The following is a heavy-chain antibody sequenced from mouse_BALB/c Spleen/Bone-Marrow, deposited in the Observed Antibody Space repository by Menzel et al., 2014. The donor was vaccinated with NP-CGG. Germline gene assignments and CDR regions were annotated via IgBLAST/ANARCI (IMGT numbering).Heavy chain of an antibody. CDR1: GNTSTSYD. D-gene: IGHD1-2*01. CDR2: IFPGDSTT. CDR3: VRSRLRDWYFDV. J-gene: IGHJ1*01. V-gene: IGHV1S56*01. Sequence: QVQLQQSGVELVKPGASVKLSCKASGNTSTSYDINWVRQRPEQGLEWIGWIFPGDSTTKYNEKFKGKATLSTDKSSSTVHMQLSRLTSEDSAVYFCVRSRLRDWYFDVWGAGTTVTISS.